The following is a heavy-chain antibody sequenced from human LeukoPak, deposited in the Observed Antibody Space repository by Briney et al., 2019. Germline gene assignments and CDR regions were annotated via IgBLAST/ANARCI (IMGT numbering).Heavy chain of an antibody. D-gene: IGHD1/OR15-1a*01. J-gene: IGHJ4*02. CDR3: ARHVPYGQQLAQEYFDN. CDR1: DDSMSSSAYY. CDR2: VDYSGGT. V-gene: IGHV4-39*01. Sequence: SETLSLTCSVSDDSMSSSAYYWGWIRQPPGKGLEWIGSVDYSGGTCQNPSLNSRITIDTSKKQFSLKLSSVTAADTAVYYCARHVPYGQQLAQEYFDNWGQGTLVTVSS.